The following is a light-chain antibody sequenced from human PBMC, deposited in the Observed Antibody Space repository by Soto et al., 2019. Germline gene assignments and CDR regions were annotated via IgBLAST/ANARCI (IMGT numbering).Light chain of an antibody. CDR2: AAC. Sequence: DIQMTQSPSSLSASVGDRVTITCRASQSISSYLNWYQQKPGKAPKLLIYAACSLQSGVPSRFSGSGSGTDFTLTISSLQPEDFATYYCRQSYSTLITFGQGTRLEIK. CDR1: QSISSY. J-gene: IGKJ5*01. V-gene: IGKV1-39*01. CDR3: RQSYSTLIT.